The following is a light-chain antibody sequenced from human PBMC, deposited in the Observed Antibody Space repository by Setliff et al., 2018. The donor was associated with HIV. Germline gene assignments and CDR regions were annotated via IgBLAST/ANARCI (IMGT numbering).Light chain of an antibody. V-gene: IGLV1-44*01. J-gene: IGLJ1*01. CDR3: QSYDSSLSVYV. CDR2: SDD. CDR1: SSNIGSNA. Sequence: QSALAQSPSASGTPGQRVAISCSGRSSNIGSNAVTWYQQLPGTAPKLLIHSDDQRPSGVPDRFSGSKSGTSASLAITGLQAEDEADYYCQSYDSSLSVYVFGTGTKSPS.